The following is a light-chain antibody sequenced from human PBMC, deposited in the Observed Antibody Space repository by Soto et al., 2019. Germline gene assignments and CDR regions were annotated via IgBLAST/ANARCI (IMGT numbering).Light chain of an antibody. Sequence: EIVMTQSPATLSVSLGERVTLSCRASQSVSSYLAWYQQQPGQAPRLLISDASTSATDIPDRFSGSGSGTDFTLTLSSLQPEDLAVSYCQQYSKCTPPYTFGQGTKLEIK. V-gene: IGKV3-15*01. CDR3: QQYSKCTPPYT. CDR2: DAS. CDR1: QSVSSY. J-gene: IGKJ2*01.